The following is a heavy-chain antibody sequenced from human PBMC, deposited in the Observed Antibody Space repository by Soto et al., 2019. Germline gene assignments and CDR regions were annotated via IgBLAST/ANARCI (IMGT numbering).Heavy chain of an antibody. V-gene: IGHV3-30*18. D-gene: IGHD4-17*01. CDR1: GFTFSSYG. J-gene: IGHJ4*02. CDR2: ISYDGSNK. Sequence: QVQLVESEGGVVQPGRSLRLSCAASGFTFSSYGMHWVRQAPGKGLEWVAVISYDGSNKYYADSVKGRFTISRDNSKNTLYLQMNSLRAEDTAVYYCAKDLPGDLDYWGQGTLVTVSS. CDR3: AKDLPGDLDY.